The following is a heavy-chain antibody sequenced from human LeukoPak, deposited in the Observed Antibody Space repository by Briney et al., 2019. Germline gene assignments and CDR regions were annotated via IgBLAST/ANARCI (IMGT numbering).Heavy chain of an antibody. V-gene: IGHV3-21*01. D-gene: IGHD3-10*01. CDR1: GFTFSSYS. CDR2: ISSSSSYI. Sequence: GGSLRLSCAASGFTFSSYSMNWVRQAPGKGLEWVSSISSSSSYIYYADSVKGRFTISRDNAKNSLYLQMNSLRAEDTAVYYCAREEGFGELFTSYYGMDVCGQGTTVTVSS. CDR3: AREEGFGELFTSYYGMDV. J-gene: IGHJ6*02.